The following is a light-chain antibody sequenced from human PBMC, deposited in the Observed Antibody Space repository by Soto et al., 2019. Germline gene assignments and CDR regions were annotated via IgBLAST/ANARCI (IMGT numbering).Light chain of an antibody. CDR1: QSVSNN. Sequence: ESVVTESPATMSVSPGERATLSCRASQSVSNNLAWYQQKPGQGPRLLIYGASTSATGIPARFSGSGSGTEFTFTISSLQSEDFAVYYCQQYTRWPLPFGVGTTV. J-gene: IGKJ4*01. CDR2: GAS. CDR3: QQYTRWPLP. V-gene: IGKV3-15*01.